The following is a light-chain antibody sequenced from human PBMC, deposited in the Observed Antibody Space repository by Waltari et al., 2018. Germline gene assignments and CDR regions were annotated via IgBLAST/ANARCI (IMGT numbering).Light chain of an antibody. J-gene: IGKJ1*01. CDR2: KTS. Sequence: DIQMTHSPSSLSASVGDTVTITCRASQSISSWLDWYQQKPGKAPKLLIYKTSSLQTGVPARFSGSGSGTEFTLTISSLQPEDFATYYCLQYNSSPWTFGQGTEVEIK. V-gene: IGKV1-12*02. CDR3: LQYNSSPWT. CDR1: QSISSW.